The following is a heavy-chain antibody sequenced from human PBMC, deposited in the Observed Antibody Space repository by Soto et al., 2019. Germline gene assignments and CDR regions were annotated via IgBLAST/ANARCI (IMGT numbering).Heavy chain of an antibody. D-gene: IGHD3-10*01. J-gene: IGHJ6*02. V-gene: IGHV1-69*01. CDR2: IIPLFGTT. CDR3: AAELGFGKLSVV. CDR1: GDTFKNCV. Sequence: QVQVVQSGVEVRRPGSSVKVSCKASGDTFKNCVISWVRQAPGQGLEWMGGIIPLFGTTDFAQRFQGRSTITADESTTTAYMELSRLRSEDTATYYCAAELGFGKLSVVWGQGTTVIVSS.